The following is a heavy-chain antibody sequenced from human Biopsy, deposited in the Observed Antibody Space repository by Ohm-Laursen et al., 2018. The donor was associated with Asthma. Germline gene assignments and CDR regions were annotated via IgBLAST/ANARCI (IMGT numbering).Heavy chain of an antibody. CDR1: GGTFSNFA. CDR3: ARPSPNRDKVYYYYHMDV. Sequence: GSSVKVSCKVPGGTFSNFAISWVRQAPGPGLEWMGGISPIFGSSNYAQRFQGRVTITADIFTRTVYMELSGLRFDDTAIYYCARPSPNRDKVYYYYHMDVWGQRTTVIVSS. J-gene: IGHJ6*02. CDR2: ISPIFGSS. V-gene: IGHV1-69*06.